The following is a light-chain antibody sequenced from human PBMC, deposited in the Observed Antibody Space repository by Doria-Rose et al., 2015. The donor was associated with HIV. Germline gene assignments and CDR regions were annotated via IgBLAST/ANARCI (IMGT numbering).Light chain of an antibody. J-gene: IGKJ1*01. CDR3: QQFASSPPT. CDR2: GAS. CDR1: QSVTSNY. V-gene: IGKV3-20*01. Sequence: IVFTQSPGTLSLSPGERATLSCRASQSVTSNYLAWYQQKTGQAPRLLIYGASTRATDIPDRFSGSGSGTDFTLTITRLEPEDFAVYYCQQFASSPPTFGEGTKVEIK.